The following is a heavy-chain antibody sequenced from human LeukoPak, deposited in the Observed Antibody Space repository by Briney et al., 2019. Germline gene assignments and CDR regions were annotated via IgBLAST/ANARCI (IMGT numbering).Heavy chain of an antibody. CDR2: ISAYNGNT. V-gene: IGHV1-18*01. Sequence: ASVKVSCKASGYTFTSYGISWVRQAPGQGLEWMGWISAYNGNTNYAQKLQGRVTMTTDTSTSTAYMELRSLRSDDTAVYYCAREGGVTIFGPPTYYYNMDVWGKGTTVTVSS. CDR1: GYTFTSYG. J-gene: IGHJ6*03. CDR3: AREGGVTIFGPPTYYYNMDV. D-gene: IGHD3-3*01.